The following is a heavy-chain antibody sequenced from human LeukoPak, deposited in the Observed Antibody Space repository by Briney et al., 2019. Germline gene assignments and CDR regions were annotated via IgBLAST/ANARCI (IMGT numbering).Heavy chain of an antibody. CDR3: ARHESAVGALFY. CDR1: GGSISRYY. CDR2: IYSTGST. D-gene: IGHD3-16*01. J-gene: IGHJ4*02. V-gene: IGHV4-59*08. Sequence: SETLSLTCTVSGGSISRYYWSWIRQSPGKGLEWIGYIYSTGSTNSNPSLKSRVTISVDTSRNQFSLKLNSVSAADTAMYYCARHESAVGALFYWGQGTLVTVSS.